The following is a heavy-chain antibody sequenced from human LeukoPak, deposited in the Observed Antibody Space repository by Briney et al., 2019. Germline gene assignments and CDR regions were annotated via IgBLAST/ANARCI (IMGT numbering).Heavy chain of an antibody. CDR3: ARESVEGSAGDYGDFFDY. CDR2: IYHSGST. D-gene: IGHD4-17*01. Sequence: SETLSLTCAVSGYSISSGYYWGWIRQPPGKGLEWIGSIYHSGSTYYNPSLKSRVTISVDTSKIQFSLKLSSVTAADTAVYYCARESVEGSAGDYGDFFDYWGQGTLVTVSS. CDR1: GYSISSGYY. J-gene: IGHJ4*02. V-gene: IGHV4-38-2*02.